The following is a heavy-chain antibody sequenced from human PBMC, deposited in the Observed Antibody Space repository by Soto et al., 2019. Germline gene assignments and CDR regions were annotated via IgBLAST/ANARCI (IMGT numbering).Heavy chain of an antibody. CDR3: AKNPGYYYDSTGYHFDY. Sequence: EVQLLESGGGLVQPGGSLRLSCAASEFTFSNYAMSWVRQAPGKGLEWVSAISYGGGTTYYADSVKGRFTISRDNSKNIPYQQMNTMRAEESAVYYCAKNPGYYYDSTGYHFDYWGQGTLVTVSS. V-gene: IGHV3-23*01. D-gene: IGHD3-22*01. CDR1: EFTFSNYA. J-gene: IGHJ4*02. CDR2: ISYGGGTT.